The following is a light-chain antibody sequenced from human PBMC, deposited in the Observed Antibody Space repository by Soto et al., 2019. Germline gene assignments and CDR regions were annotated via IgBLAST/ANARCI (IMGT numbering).Light chain of an antibody. J-gene: IGKJ5*01. CDR1: QSVSSSS. V-gene: IGKV3-15*01. CDR3: QQYNKWPPFT. Sequence: EIVLTQSPGTLSLSPGERATLSCRASQSVSSSSLAWYQQKRGQAPRLLIYGASTRATGIPARFSGSGSGTEFSLTINSLQSEDFAVYYCQQYNKWPPFTFGQGTRLEIK. CDR2: GAS.